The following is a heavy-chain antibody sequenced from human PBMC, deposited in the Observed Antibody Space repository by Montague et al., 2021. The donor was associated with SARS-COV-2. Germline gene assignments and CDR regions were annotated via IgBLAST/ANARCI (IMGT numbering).Heavy chain of an antibody. CDR1: GASVRTYY. CDR2: LYTSGST. CDR3: ARDGADYSFAYYHEMDV. V-gene: IGHV4-4*07. J-gene: IGHJ6*02. Sequence: SDTLSLTCTVSGASVRTYYWSWIRQSAGKKLEWMRRLYTSGSTYXNPSFKSRVTMSLDTSKNLFSLNLSSMTAADTAVYYCARDGADYSFAYYHEMDVWGQGIAVTVSS. D-gene: IGHD5-12*01.